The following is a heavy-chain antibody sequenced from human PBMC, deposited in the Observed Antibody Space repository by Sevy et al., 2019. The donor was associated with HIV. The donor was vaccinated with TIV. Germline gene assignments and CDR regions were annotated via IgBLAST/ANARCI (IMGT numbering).Heavy chain of an antibody. Sequence: ASVKVSCKASGDTYSTYGLSWVRQAPGQGLEWMGGIIPIFGTPNYAQKFQGRVTITADESASTAYMELSSLRSEDTALYYCAREGGVATTGDHDAFDIWGHGTLVTVSS. J-gene: IGHJ3*02. D-gene: IGHD7-27*01. CDR3: AREGGVATTGDHDAFDI. CDR2: IIPIFGTP. V-gene: IGHV1-69*13. CDR1: GDTYSTYG.